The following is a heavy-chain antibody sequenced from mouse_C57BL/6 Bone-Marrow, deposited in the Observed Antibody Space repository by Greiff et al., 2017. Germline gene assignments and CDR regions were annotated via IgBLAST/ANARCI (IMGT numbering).Heavy chain of an antibody. J-gene: IGHJ3*01. CDR3: ARGHGSSYTWFAY. V-gene: IGHV3-1*01. CDR2: ISYSGSP. CDR1: GYSITSGYD. Sequence: EVQLVESGPGMVKPSQSLSLTCTVTGYSITSGYDWHWIRHFPGNKLEWMGYISYSGSPNSNPSLKSRISITHDTSKNHFFLKLNSVTTEDTATYYCARGHGSSYTWFAYWGQGTLVTVSA. D-gene: IGHD1-1*01.